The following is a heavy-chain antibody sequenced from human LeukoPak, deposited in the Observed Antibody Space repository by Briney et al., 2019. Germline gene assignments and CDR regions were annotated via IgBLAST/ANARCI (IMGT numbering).Heavy chain of an antibody. CDR1: GGSISSSSYY. Sequence: SETLSLTCTVSGGSISSSSYYWGWIRQPPGKGLEWIGSIYYSGSTYYNPSLKSRVTISVDTSKDQFSLKLSSVTAADTAVYYCARRCPYYDILIGFGYYYYYGMDVWGQGTTVTVSS. J-gene: IGHJ6*02. D-gene: IGHD3-9*01. CDR3: ARRCPYYDILIGFGYYYYYGMDV. V-gene: IGHV4-39*01. CDR2: IYYSGST.